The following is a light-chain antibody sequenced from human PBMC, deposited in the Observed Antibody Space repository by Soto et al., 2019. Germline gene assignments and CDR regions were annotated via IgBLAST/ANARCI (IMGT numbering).Light chain of an antibody. Sequence: EIVLTQSPATLSLSPGERATLSCRASQSVSSYLAWYQQKPGQAPRLLIYDASNRATGIPARFSGSGSGTDFTLTSSSLEPEDFAVYYCQQRSHWPRTFGQGTKVEIK. J-gene: IGKJ1*01. V-gene: IGKV3-11*01. CDR2: DAS. CDR3: QQRSHWPRT. CDR1: QSVSSY.